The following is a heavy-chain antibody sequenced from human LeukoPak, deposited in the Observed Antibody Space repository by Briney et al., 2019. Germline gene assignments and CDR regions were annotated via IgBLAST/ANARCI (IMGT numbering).Heavy chain of an antibody. Sequence: GESLRLSCAASGFTFRSYVMHWVRQAPGKGLEWVAVISYDGSNKYYADSVKGRFTISRDNAKNSLYLQMNSLRAEDTAVYYCASQVAGYCSSTSCSPPDYWGQGTLVTVSS. CDR2: ISYDGSNK. D-gene: IGHD2-2*01. V-gene: IGHV3-30-3*01. CDR3: ASQVAGYCSSTSCSPPDY. J-gene: IGHJ4*02. CDR1: GFTFRSYV.